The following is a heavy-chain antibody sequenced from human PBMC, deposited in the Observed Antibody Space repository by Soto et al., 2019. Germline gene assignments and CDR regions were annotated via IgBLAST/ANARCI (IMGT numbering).Heavy chain of an antibody. V-gene: IGHV1-69*01. CDR3: AGCSGPMYYDSSGYSSFDY. J-gene: IGHJ4*02. CDR2: IIPIFGTA. CDR1: GGTFSSYA. Sequence: QVQLVQSGAEVKKPGSSVKVSCKASGGTFSSYAISWVRQAPGQGLEWMGGIIPIFGTANYAQKFQGRVTITADESTSTAYMELSSLRSEDTVVYYCAGCSGPMYYDSSGYSSFDYWGQGTLVTVSS. D-gene: IGHD3-22*01.